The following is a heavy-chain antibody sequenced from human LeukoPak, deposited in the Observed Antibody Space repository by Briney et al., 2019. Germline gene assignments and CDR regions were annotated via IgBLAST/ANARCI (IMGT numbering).Heavy chain of an antibody. J-gene: IGHJ3*01. CDR2: ISPNHGTT. CDR1: GYTFRQYS. CDR3: ARDYVLPLEPNDGDGFAF. D-gene: IGHD3-16*01. V-gene: IGHV1-18*01. Sequence: ASVKVSCKASGYTFRQYSISWVRQAPGQGLEWMGWISPNHGTTVYAQHLQGRTTMTVDTYTSTASMELRSLRSDDTAVYFCARDYVLPLEPNDGDGFAFWGQGTVVTVSS.